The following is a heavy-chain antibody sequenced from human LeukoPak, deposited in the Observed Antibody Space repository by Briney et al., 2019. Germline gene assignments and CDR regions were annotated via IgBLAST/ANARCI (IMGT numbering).Heavy chain of an antibody. D-gene: IGHD2-15*01. CDR3: ARTTEGYCRGRSCYSYYYYMDV. V-gene: IGHV4-59*01. Sequence: SETLSLTCTVSGGSISSYYWSWIRQPPGKGLEWFGYIHYSGITNYNPSLKSRVTISVDTSKNQFSLKLSSVTAADTAVYYCARTTEGYCRGRSCYSYYYYMDVWGKGTTVTVSS. CDR2: IHYSGIT. J-gene: IGHJ6*03. CDR1: GGSISSYY.